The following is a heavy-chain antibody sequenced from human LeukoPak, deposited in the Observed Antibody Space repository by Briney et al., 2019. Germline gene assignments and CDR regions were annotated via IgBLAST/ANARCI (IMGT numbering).Heavy chain of an antibody. CDR1: GYTFTSYG. CDR3: ARALVYGDYGYYFDY. Sequence: ASVKVSCKASGYTFTSYGISWVRQAPGQGLEWMGWISAYNGNTNYAQKLQGRVTMTTDTSTSTAYMELRSLRSDDTAVYYCARALVYGDYGYYFDYWGQGTLVTVSS. J-gene: IGHJ4*02. D-gene: IGHD4-17*01. CDR2: ISAYNGNT. V-gene: IGHV1-18*01.